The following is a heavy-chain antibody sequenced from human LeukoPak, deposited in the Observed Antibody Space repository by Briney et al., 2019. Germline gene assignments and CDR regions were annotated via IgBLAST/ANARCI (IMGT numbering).Heavy chain of an antibody. CDR1: RFTFSNYA. J-gene: IGHJ4*02. CDR2: ISGSGGST. V-gene: IGHV3-23*01. Sequence: GGSLRLSCAASRFTFSNYAMSWVRQAPGKGLEWVSGISGSGGSTYYADSVKGRFTISRDNSKNTLYLQMNSLRAEDTAVYYCAKVLYSSGWYYGHWGQGTLVTVSS. D-gene: IGHD6-19*01. CDR3: AKVLYSSGWYYGH.